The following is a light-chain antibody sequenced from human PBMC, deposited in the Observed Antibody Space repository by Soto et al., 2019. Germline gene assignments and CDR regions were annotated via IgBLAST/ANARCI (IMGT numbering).Light chain of an antibody. CDR1: SSNIGAGYD. J-gene: IGLJ1*01. CDR3: QYYDSSLSRSV. Sequence: QSALTQPPSVSGAPGQRVTISCTGSSSNIGAGYDVHWYQQLPGTAPKLLIYGNSNRPSGVPDRFSGSKSGTSASLAITGLQAEDEADYYCQYYDSSLSRSVFGTGTKLTVL. CDR2: GNS. V-gene: IGLV1-40*01.